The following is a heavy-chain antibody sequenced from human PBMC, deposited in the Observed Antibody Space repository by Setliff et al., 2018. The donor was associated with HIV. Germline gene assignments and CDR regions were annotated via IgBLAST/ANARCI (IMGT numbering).Heavy chain of an antibody. J-gene: IGHJ3*02. CDR2: TYPAASHT. CDR3: ARPRRPYSGSYYDGFDI. Sequence: GESLKISCKGSGYSFTNYWIGWVRQMPGKGLEWLGITYPAASHTIYSPSFQGQVTISVDTSITTVYLQWSSLKASDTAMFYCARPRRPYSGSYYDGFDIWGQGTMVTVSS. V-gene: IGHV5-51*01. D-gene: IGHD1-26*01. CDR1: GYSFTNYW.